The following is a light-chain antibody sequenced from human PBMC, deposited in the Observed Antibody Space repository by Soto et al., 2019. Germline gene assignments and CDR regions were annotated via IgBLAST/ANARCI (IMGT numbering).Light chain of an antibody. Sequence: DIQMTQSPSTLSASVGDRVTITCRASQSISSWLAWYQQKPGKAPKLLFYKASSLESGVPTRFSGSGSGTEFTLTISSLQPDDFATYYFQQYNNYPWTFGQGTKVEIK. V-gene: IGKV1-5*03. CDR1: QSISSW. J-gene: IGKJ1*01. CDR3: QQYNNYPWT. CDR2: KAS.